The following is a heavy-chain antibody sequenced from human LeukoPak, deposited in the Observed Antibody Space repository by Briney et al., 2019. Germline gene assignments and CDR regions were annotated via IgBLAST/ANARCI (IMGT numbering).Heavy chain of an antibody. Sequence: GGSLRLSCAASGFTFSSYGMHWVRQAPGKGLEWVAFIRYDGSNKYYADSVKGRFTISRDNSKNTLYLQMNSLRAEDTAVYYCAKDFSEGGPRYCSGGSCYLFCTADYWGQGTLVTVSS. J-gene: IGHJ4*02. D-gene: IGHD2-15*01. V-gene: IGHV3-30*02. CDR2: IRYDGSNK. CDR3: AKDFSEGGPRYCSGGSCYLFCTADY. CDR1: GFTFSSYG.